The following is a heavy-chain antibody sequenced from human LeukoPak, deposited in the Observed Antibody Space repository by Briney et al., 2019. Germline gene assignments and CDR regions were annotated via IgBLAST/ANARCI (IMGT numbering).Heavy chain of an antibody. CDR1: GFTFSSYS. D-gene: IGHD3-3*01. CDR2: ISSSSSYI. CDR3: ARDKEGGPTRDSVLGYDFWSGYYTKEPFDY. Sequence: PGGSLRLSCAASGFTFSSYSMNWVRQAPWKGLEWVSSISSSSSYIYYADSVKGRFTISRDNAKNSLYLQMNSLRAEDTAVYYCARDKEGGPTRDSVLGYDFWSGYYTKEPFDYWGQGTLVTVSS. V-gene: IGHV3-21*01. J-gene: IGHJ4*02.